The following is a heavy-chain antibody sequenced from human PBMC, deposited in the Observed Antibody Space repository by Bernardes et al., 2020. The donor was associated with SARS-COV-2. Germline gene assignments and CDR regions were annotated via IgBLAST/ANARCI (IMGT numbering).Heavy chain of an antibody. V-gene: IGHV3-48*03. CDR2: ISTGGSTK. CDR1: GFTFSSSV. CDR3: TRATTDYYYSAMDV. D-gene: IGHD4-17*01. Sequence: GGSLRLSCAASGFTFSSSVMNWVRQAPGKGLEWVSYISTGGSTKYYAASVKGRFTTSRENAKNSLYLQMNSLRAGDTAVYYCTRATTDYYYSAMDVWGLGTTVTVSS. J-gene: IGHJ6*02.